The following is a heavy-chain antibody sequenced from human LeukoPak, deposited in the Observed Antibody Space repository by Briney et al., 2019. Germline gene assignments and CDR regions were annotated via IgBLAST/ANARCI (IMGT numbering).Heavy chain of an antibody. Sequence: ASVTVSFTASGYTFTSYYMHWVRQAPGPGLEWMGIINPSGGSTSYEQTFQDRGTMTRDTSTSTVYMELSSLRSEDTAVYYCARDKDGYNWFDPWGQGTLVTVSS. CDR3: ARDKDGYNWFDP. CDR2: INPSGGST. V-gene: IGHV1-46*01. D-gene: IGHD5-24*01. J-gene: IGHJ5*02. CDR1: GYTFTSYY.